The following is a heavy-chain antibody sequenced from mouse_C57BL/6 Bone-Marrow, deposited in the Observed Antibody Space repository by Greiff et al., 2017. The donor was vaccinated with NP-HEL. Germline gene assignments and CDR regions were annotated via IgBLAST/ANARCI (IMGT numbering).Heavy chain of an antibody. Sequence: VPVQQSGAELVRPGASVKLSCTASGFNIKDDYMHWVKQRPEQGLEWIGWLDPKNGDTEYAAKFQGKATITADTSSNTAYLQLSSLTSEDTDVYYCSSYDGYDHAWLAYWGQGTLVTVSA. D-gene: IGHD2-3*01. CDR3: SSYDGYDHAWLAY. J-gene: IGHJ3*01. CDR1: GFNIKDDY. CDR2: LDPKNGDT. V-gene: IGHV14-4*01.